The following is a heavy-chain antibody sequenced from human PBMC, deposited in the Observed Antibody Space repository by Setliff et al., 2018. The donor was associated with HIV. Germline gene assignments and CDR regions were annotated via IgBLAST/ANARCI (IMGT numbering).Heavy chain of an antibody. CDR2: IYTSGST. V-gene: IGHV4-61*09. J-gene: IGHJ6*03. CDR1: GGSISSGSYY. CDR3: AGGEVRSRYVSSRAPFYHYYYYMDV. Sequence: PSETLSLTCTASGGSISSGSYYWSWIRQPAGKGLEWIGHIYTSGSTDYNSSLRSRVTISVDTSKNQISLKLTSVTAADTAVYYCAGGEVRSRYVSSRAPFYHYYYYMDVWGKGTTVTVSS. D-gene: IGHD6-13*01.